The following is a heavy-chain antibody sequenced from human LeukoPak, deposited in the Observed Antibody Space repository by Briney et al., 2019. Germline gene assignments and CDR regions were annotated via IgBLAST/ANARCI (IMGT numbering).Heavy chain of an antibody. Sequence: GGSLRLSCAASGFTVSSYWMTWVRQAPGKGLEWVANIIQDGSQKYYVGSVKGRFTISRDNANNLLYLQMHSLRAEDTAVYYCTRGTDGLWDFWGQGTLVTVSS. CDR1: GFTVSSYW. V-gene: IGHV3-7*01. D-gene: IGHD2-8*01. CDR2: IIQDGSQK. J-gene: IGHJ4*02. CDR3: TRGTDGLWDF.